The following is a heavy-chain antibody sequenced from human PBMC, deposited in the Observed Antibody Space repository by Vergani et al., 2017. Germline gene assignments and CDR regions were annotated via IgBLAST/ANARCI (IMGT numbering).Heavy chain of an antibody. Sequence: QVQLQESGPGLVKPSETLSLTCTVSGGSVSSGSHYWSWIRQPAGKGLEWIGYIYYSGSTNYNPSLKSRVSISVDTAKNQFSLKLGSVTAADTAVYYCARDYVGRATRFDPWGQGTLVTVSS. V-gene: IGHV4-61*10. J-gene: IGHJ5*02. CDR1: GGSVSSGSHY. CDR3: ARDYVGRATRFDP. D-gene: IGHD3-16*01. CDR2: IYYSGST.